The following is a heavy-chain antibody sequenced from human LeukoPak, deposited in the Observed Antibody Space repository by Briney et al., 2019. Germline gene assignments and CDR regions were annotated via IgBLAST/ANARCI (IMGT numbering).Heavy chain of an antibody. V-gene: IGHV1-24*01. CDR2: FDPEDGET. J-gene: IGHJ4*02. D-gene: IGHD4-23*01. CDR1: GGTFSSYA. Sequence: VASVKVSCKASGGTFSSYAINWVRQAPGQGLEWMGGFDPEDGETIYAQKFQGRVTMTEDTTTDTAYMELSSLRSEDTAVYYCATSPAKMTTVVTGSSAFDYWGQGTLVTVSS. CDR3: ATSPAKMTTVVTGSSAFDY.